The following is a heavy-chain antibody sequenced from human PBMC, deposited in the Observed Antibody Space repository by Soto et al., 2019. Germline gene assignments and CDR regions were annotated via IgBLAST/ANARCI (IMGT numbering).Heavy chain of an antibody. V-gene: IGHV4-34*01. D-gene: IGHD1-26*01. Sequence: SETLSLTCAVYGGSFSGYYWSWIRQPPGKGLEWIGEINHSGSTNYNPSLKSRVTISVDTSKNQFSLKLSSVTAADTAVYYCAANIVGATTDYWGQGTLVTVSS. CDR2: INHSGST. J-gene: IGHJ4*02. CDR3: AANIVGATTDY. CDR1: GGSFSGYY.